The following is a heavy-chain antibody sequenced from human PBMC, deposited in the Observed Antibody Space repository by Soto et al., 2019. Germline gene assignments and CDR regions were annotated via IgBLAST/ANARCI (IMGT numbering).Heavy chain of an antibody. V-gene: IGHV4-59*01. J-gene: IGHJ6*02. CDR1: CGSISSYY. CDR2: IYYSGST. D-gene: IGHD3-10*01. Sequence: SETLSLTCTVSCGSISSYYWSWIRQPPGKGLEWIGYIYYSGSTNYNPSLKSRVTISVDTSKNQFSLKLSSVTAADTAVYYCASRRGNGMDVWGQGTTVTVSS. CDR3: ASRRGNGMDV.